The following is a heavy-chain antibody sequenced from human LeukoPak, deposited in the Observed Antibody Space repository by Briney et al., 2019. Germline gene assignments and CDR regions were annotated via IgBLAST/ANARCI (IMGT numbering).Heavy chain of an antibody. CDR1: GFTFSSYS. CDR3: ASTQNRGVIIRDAFDI. CDR2: ISSSSSYI. V-gene: IGHV3-21*01. D-gene: IGHD3-10*01. J-gene: IGHJ3*02. Sequence: GGSLRLSCAASGFTFSSYSMNWVRQAPRKGLEWVSSISSSSSYIYYAHSVKGRFTISRDNAKNSLYLQMNSLRAEDTAVYYCASTQNRGVIIRDAFDIWGQGTMVTVSS.